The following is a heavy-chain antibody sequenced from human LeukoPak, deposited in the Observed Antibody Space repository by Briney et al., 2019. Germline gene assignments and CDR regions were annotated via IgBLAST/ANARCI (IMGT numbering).Heavy chain of an antibody. CDR2: ISSSSSYI. V-gene: IGHV3-21*01. CDR1: GFTFSSYS. Sequence: GGSLRLSCAASGFTFSSYSMNWVRQAPGKGLEWVSSISSSSSYIYYADSVKGRFTISRDNAKDSLYLQMNSLRAEDTAVYYCARGVEMATPTYGYWGQGTLVTVSS. D-gene: IGHD5-24*01. J-gene: IGHJ4*02. CDR3: ARGVEMATPTYGY.